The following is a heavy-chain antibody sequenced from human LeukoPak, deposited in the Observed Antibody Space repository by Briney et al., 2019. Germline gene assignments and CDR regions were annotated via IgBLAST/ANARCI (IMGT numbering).Heavy chain of an antibody. D-gene: IGHD2-8*01. V-gene: IGHV3-23*01. CDR3: AKAGRGYCTNGVCYTAYYYGMDV. CDR1: GFTFSSYA. Sequence: GGSLRLSCAASGFTFSSYAMSWVRQAPGKGLEWVSAISGSGGSTYYADSVKGRFTISRDNSKNTLYLQMNSLRAEDTAVYYCAKAGRGYCTNGVCYTAYYYGMDVWGQGTTVTVSS. CDR2: ISGSGGST. J-gene: IGHJ6*02.